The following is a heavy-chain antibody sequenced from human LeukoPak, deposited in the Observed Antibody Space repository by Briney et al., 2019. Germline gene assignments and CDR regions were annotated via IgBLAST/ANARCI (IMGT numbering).Heavy chain of an antibody. V-gene: IGHV4-59*01. D-gene: IGHD2-15*01. CDR2: IYYSGTT. CDR1: VASISSSY. J-gene: IGHJ4*02. Sequence: PSETLSLTCTVSVASISSSYWTWIRPPPGKGLEWIGYIYYSGTTNYNPSLKSRVTISVDTSNNQFSLKLSSVTAADTAVYYCARVLGYCSAGSCYPSFDYWGQGTLVTVSS. CDR3: ARVLGYCSAGSCYPSFDY.